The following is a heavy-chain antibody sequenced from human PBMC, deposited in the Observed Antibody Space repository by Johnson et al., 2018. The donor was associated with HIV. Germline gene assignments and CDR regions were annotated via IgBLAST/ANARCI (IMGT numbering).Heavy chain of an antibody. CDR2: ISWNSGTI. D-gene: IGHD3-22*01. V-gene: IGHV3-9*01. J-gene: IGHJ3*02. CDR1: GFTFDDYA. Sequence: VQLVESGGGLVQPGRSLTLSCAASGFTFDDYAMHWVRQAPGKGLEWVSGISWNSGTIGYADSVKGRFTISRDNAKNSLYLQMNSLRTEDTAFYYCAKVDNYYGGAFDSWGQGTMVTVSS. CDR3: AKVDNYYGGAFDS.